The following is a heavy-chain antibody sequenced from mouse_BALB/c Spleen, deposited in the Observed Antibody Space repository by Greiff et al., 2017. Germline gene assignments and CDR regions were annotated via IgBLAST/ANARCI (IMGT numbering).Heavy chain of an antibody. CDR3: AREDYYGNWGFAY. Sequence: QVQLKESGPGLVAPSQSLSITCTVSGFSLTSYGVHWVRQPPGKGLEWLGVIWAGGSTNYNSALMSRLSISKDNSKSQVFLKMNSLQTDDTAMYYCAREDYYGNWGFAYWGQGTLVTVSA. D-gene: IGHD2-1*01. CDR2: IWAGGST. J-gene: IGHJ3*01. CDR1: GFSLTSYG. V-gene: IGHV2-9*02.